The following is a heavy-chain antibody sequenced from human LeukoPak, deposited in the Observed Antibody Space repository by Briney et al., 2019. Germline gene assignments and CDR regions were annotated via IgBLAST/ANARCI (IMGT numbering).Heavy chain of an antibody. CDR1: GGSFSGYY. D-gene: IGHD3-22*01. CDR2: INHNGST. V-gene: IGHV4-34*01. CDR3: ASGRGGSYDSSGYSSTDY. J-gene: IGHJ4*02. Sequence: SETLPLTCAVYGGSFSGYYWSWIRQPPGKGLEWIGEINHNGSTNYNPSLKSRVTISVDTSKNQFSLRLSSVTAADTAVYYCASGRGGSYDSSGYSSTDYWGQGTLVTVSS.